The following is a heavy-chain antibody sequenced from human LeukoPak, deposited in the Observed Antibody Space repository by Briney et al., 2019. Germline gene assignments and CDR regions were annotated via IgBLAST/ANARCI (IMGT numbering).Heavy chain of an antibody. CDR2: IYYSGTT. CDR1: GYPIGSGYF. V-gene: IGHV4-38-2*01. CDR3: ARHGNYNWNDGRTFDY. Sequence: SETLSLTCGVSGYPIGSGYFWGWIRQPPGRGLEWIATIYYSGTTYYNPSLKSRITISMDTSKNRFSLKLTSVTAADTALYYCARHGNYNWNDGRTFDYWGQGTLVTVSS. D-gene: IGHD1-1*01. J-gene: IGHJ4*02.